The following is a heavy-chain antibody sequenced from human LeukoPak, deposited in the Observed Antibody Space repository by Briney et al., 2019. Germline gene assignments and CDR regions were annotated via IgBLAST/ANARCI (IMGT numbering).Heavy chain of an antibody. Sequence: ASVKVSRKASGNTFTTYDFNWVRQAPGQGFEWMGWMNPKTGRTGFAQKFRGRFTMTRNISISTAYLEVTNLRFEDTALYYCVTGVPWDWGQGSLIIVSS. CDR2: MNPKTGRT. CDR1: GNTFTTYD. J-gene: IGHJ4*02. V-gene: IGHV1-8*01. D-gene: IGHD1-26*01. CDR3: VTGVPWD.